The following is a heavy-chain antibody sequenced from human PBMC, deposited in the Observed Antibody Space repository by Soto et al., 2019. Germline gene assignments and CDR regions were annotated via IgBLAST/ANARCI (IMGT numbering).Heavy chain of an antibody. CDR1: GYSFTNYW. J-gene: IGHJ3*02. V-gene: IGHV5-51*01. CDR2: IYPRDGDT. Sequence: EVQLVQSGAEVKKPGESLRISCKGSGYSFTNYWVVWVRQMPGKGLEWMGFIYPRDGDTRYSPSFQGQVTISVDNSINTAYLQWNSLEASDTAMYYCARDGVRGLGAFDMWGRGTMVIVSP. CDR3: ARDGVRGLGAFDM. D-gene: IGHD4-17*01.